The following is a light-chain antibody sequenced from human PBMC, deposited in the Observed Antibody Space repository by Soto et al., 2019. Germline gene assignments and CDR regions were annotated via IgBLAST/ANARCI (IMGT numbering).Light chain of an antibody. CDR2: DVS. CDR1: SSDVGGYNY. CDR3: SSYTSSSTLVYV. V-gene: IGLV2-14*01. J-gene: IGLJ1*01. Sequence: QSALTQPASVSGSPGQSITISCTGTSSDVGGYNYVSWYQQHPGKAPKLMIYDVSNRPSGVSNRFSGSKSGNTASLTISGLQAEDEADYYCSSYTSSSTLVYVFGTGTKATVL.